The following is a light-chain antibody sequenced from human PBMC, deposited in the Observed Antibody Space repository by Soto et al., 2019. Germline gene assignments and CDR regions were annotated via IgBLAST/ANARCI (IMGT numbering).Light chain of an antibody. CDR1: QSISSY. CDR3: QPSYSTPLT. Sequence: DIQMTQSPSSLSASVGDRVTITCRASQSISSYLNWYQQKPGKAPKLLIYAASSLQSGVPSRFSGSESGTDFTLTISSLEPEDFATYYCQPSYSTPLTFGGGTMVEIK. V-gene: IGKV1-39*01. CDR2: AAS. J-gene: IGKJ4*01.